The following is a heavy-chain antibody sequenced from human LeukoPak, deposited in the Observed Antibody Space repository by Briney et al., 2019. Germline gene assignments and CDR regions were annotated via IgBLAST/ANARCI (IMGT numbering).Heavy chain of an antibody. V-gene: IGHV4-4*02. CDR3: ARVITIFGVVILMYFDY. D-gene: IGHD3-3*01. CDR1: GGSISRTNW. Sequence: SETLSLTCDVSGGSISRTNWWSWVRQSPGQGLEWIGEISLSGRTNYNPSLQSRVTMSLDESKNQLSLDLASVTAADTAVYYCARVITIFGVVILMYFDYWGQGTLVTVSS. J-gene: IGHJ4*02. CDR2: ISLSGRT.